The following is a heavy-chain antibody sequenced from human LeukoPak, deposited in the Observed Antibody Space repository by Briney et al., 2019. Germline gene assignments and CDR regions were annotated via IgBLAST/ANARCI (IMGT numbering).Heavy chain of an antibody. CDR3: AKVPRITMIVVVTPDY. J-gene: IGHJ4*02. D-gene: IGHD3-22*01. CDR2: ISYDGSNK. Sequence: PGRSLRLSCAASGFTFSSYGMHWVRQAPGKGLEWVAVISYDGSNKYYADSVKGRFTISRDNSKNTLYLQMNSLRAEDTAVYYCAKVPRITMIVVVTPDYWGQGTLVTVSS. V-gene: IGHV3-30*18. CDR1: GFTFSSYG.